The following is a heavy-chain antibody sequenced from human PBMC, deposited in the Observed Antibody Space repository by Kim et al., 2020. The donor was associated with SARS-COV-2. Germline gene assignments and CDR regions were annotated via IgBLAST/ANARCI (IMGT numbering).Heavy chain of an antibody. CDR3: AKQLTMIVVVTPFDY. Sequence: GGSLRLSCAASGFTFSSYAMSWVRQAPGKGLEWVSAISGSGGSTYYADSVKGRFTISRDNSKNTLYLQMNSLRAEDTAVYYCAKQLTMIVVVTPFDYWGQGTLVTVSS. V-gene: IGHV3-23*01. CDR2: ISGSGGST. D-gene: IGHD3-22*01. J-gene: IGHJ4*02. CDR1: GFTFSSYA.